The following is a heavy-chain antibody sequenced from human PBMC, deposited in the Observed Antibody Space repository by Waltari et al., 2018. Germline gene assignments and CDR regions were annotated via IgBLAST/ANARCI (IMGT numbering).Heavy chain of an antibody. CDR1: GVSITSNRHY. D-gene: IGHD5-12*01. CDR2: VSYSGTT. Sequence: QLQLQESGPRLVRPSETLSLLSRLSGVSITSNRHYWAWIRQSPGQGLEWIGTVSYSGTTYISPSLKRRVSVSRDTSKNQVSLILGSVTAADMAVYYCATYIGASVGTAAFDVWGQGTMVTVSS. CDR3: ATYIGASVGTAAFDV. V-gene: IGHV4-39*01. J-gene: IGHJ3*01.